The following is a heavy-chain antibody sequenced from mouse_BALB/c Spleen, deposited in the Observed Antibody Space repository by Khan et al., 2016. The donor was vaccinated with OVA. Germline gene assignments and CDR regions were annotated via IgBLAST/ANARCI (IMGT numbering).Heavy chain of an antibody. V-gene: IGHV2-9*02. D-gene: IGHD1-3*01. CDR2: ICAGGST. CDR3: ASLEDI. J-gene: IGHJ2*01. Sequence: QVQLQESGPGLVAPSQSLSITCTVSGYSLTSYYVHWVLQPPGEGLVGLGVICAGGSTNYNSDIITRMSINKDNAQSKVLLKMKSLQDDDTAKYSCASLEDIWGQGTTLTVSS. CDR1: GYSLTSYY.